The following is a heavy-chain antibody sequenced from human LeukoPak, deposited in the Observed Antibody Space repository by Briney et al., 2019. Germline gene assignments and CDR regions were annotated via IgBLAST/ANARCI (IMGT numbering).Heavy chain of an antibody. CDR2: MYYSGST. V-gene: IGHV4-39*01. CDR3: ARVGSPYETSQQLGP. J-gene: IGHJ5*02. CDR1: GGSISSSSYY. Sequence: SETLSLTCTVSGGSISSSSYYWGWIRQPPGKGLEWIGSMYYSGSTYYNPSLKSRVTISVDTSKNQFSLKLSSVTAADTAVYYCARVGSPYETSQQLGPWGQGTLVTVSS. D-gene: IGHD6-13*01.